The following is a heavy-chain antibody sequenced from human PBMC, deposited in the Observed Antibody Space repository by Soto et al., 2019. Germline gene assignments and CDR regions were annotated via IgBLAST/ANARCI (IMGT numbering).Heavy chain of an antibody. D-gene: IGHD5-18*01. CDR1: GYSFTSYW. Sequence: GESLKISCKGSGYSFTSYWISWVRQMPGKGLEWMGRIDPSDSYTNYSPSFQGHVTISADKSISTAYLQWSSLKASDTAMYYCERLPVDTDIYYYGMDVWGQGTTVTVSS. CDR3: ERLPVDTDIYYYGMDV. V-gene: IGHV5-10-1*01. CDR2: IDPSDSYT. J-gene: IGHJ6*02.